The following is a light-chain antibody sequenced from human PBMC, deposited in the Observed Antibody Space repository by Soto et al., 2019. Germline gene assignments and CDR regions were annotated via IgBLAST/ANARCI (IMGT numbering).Light chain of an antibody. Sequence: DIQMTQSPSSLSASVGDRVTITCRASQSISSYLNWYQQKPRKAPRLLIYAASSLQSGVPSRFSGSGSGTDFTLTISSLQPEDFATYYCQQSDSTPWTFGHGTKVEIK. J-gene: IGKJ1*01. CDR3: QQSDSTPWT. V-gene: IGKV1-39*01. CDR1: QSISSY. CDR2: AAS.